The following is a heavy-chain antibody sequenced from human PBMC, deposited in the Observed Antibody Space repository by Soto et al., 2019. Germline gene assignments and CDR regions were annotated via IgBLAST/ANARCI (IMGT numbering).Heavy chain of an antibody. V-gene: IGHV3-74*01. J-gene: IGHJ6*03. CDR2: INSDGSST. CDR1: GFTFSSYW. Sequence: GGSLRLSCAASGFTFSSYWMHWVRQAPGKGLVWVSRINSDGSSTSYADSVKGRFTISRDNAKNTLYLQMNSLRAEDTAVYYCARGAFGSGYNMGYYYMDVWGKGTTVTVSS. D-gene: IGHD5-12*01. CDR3: ARGAFGSGYNMGYYYMDV.